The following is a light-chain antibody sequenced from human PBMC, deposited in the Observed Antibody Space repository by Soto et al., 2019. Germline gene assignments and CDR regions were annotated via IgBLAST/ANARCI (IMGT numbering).Light chain of an antibody. CDR3: QQRSNWPPFT. CDR2: DAS. Sequence: ETVMTQSPATLSVSPGERATLSCRASQSARISLGWYQQKPGQAPRLLIYDASNRATDIPARFSGSGSGTDFTLTISSLEPEDFAVYYCQQRSNWPPFTFGQGTRLEI. J-gene: IGKJ5*01. V-gene: IGKV3-11*01. CDR1: QSARIS.